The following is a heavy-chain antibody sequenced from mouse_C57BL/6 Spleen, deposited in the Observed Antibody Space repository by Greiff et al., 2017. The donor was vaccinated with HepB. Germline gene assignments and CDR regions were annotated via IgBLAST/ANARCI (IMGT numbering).Heavy chain of an antibody. D-gene: IGHD1-2*01. CDR1: GYTFTSYW. CDR2: IDPSDSYT. V-gene: IGHV1-50*01. CDR3: ARKAPLTAFDY. J-gene: IGHJ2*01. Sequence: QVQLQQPGAELVKPGASVKLSCKASGYTFTSYWMQWVKQRPGQGLEWIGEIDPSDSYTNYNQKFKGKATLTVDTSSSTAYMQLSSLTSEDSAVYYCARKAPLTAFDYWGQGTTLTVSS.